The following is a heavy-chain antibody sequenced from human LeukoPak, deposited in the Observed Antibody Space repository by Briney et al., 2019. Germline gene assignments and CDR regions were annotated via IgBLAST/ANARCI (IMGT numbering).Heavy chain of an antibody. CDR3: ARDKTIFTYFDY. V-gene: IGHV3-30*01. D-gene: IGHD3-3*01. CDR2: ISYDGSNK. Sequence: GRSLRLSCAASGFTFRSYAMHWVRQAPGKGLEWVAVISYDGSNKYYADSVKGRFTISRDNSKNTLYLQMNSLRAEDTAVYYCARDKTIFTYFDYWGQGTLVTVSS. CDR1: GFTFRSYA. J-gene: IGHJ4*02.